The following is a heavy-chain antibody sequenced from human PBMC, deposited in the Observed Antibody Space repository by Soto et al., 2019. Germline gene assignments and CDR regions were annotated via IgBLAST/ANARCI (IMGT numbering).Heavy chain of an antibody. J-gene: IGHJ4*02. CDR3: ASSPPDPTPNWNFVRY. D-gene: IGHD1-7*01. CDR2: IYYSGST. V-gene: IGHV4-39*01. Sequence: QLQLQESGPGLVKPSETLSLTCTVSGGSISSSSYYWGWIRQPPGKGLEWIGSIYYSGSTYYNPSLKSRVTIPVDTSKNPFSLKLSSVTAADTAVYYCASSPPDPTPNWNFVRYWGQGTLVTVSS. CDR1: GGSISSSSYY.